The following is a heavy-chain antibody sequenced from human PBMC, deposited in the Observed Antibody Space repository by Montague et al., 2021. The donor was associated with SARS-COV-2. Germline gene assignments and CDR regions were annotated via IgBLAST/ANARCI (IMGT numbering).Heavy chain of an antibody. J-gene: IGHJ4*02. Sequence: SLRLFCAASGFTFSSYSMNWVRQAPGKGLEWVSSISSSSSYIYYADSVKGRFTISRDNAKNSLYLQMNSLRAEDTAVYYCARTLTTVTSDYFDYWGQGTLVTVSS. CDR2: ISSSSSYI. CDR1: GFTFSSYS. D-gene: IGHD4-17*01. CDR3: ARTLTTVTSDYFDY. V-gene: IGHV3-21*01.